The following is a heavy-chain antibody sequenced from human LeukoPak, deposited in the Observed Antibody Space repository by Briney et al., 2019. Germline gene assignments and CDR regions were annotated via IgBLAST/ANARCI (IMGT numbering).Heavy chain of an antibody. CDR2: ISSSDSTI. D-gene: IGHD4-23*01. CDR3: ARDYGGSSPFDY. Sequence: PGGSLRLSCAASGFTFSSYSMNWVRQAPGKGLEWVSSISSSDSTIYYADSVKGRFTISRDNAKNSLYLQMNSLRAEDTAVYYCARDYGGSSPFDYWGQGTLVTVSS. V-gene: IGHV3-21*06. CDR1: GFTFSSYS. J-gene: IGHJ4*02.